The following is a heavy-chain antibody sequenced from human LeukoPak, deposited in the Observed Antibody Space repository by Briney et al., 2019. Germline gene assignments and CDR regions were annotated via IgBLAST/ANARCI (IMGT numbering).Heavy chain of an antibody. D-gene: IGHD3-22*01. J-gene: IGHJ4*02. V-gene: IGHV4-34*01. CDR1: SGSFSGYY. CDR2: INHSGST. Sequence: SETLSLNGAVYSGSFSGYYWSWIRQPPGNGLEWIGEINHSGSTNYNPSLKSRVTISVDTSKNQFSLKLSSVTAADTAVYYCARVTYYYDSSGYLEGSPAKDYWGQGTLVTVSS. CDR3: ARVTYYYDSSGYLEGSPAKDY.